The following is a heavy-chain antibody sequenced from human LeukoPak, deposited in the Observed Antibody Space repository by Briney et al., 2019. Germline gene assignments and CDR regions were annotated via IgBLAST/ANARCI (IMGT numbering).Heavy chain of an antibody. CDR3: SGSETTGYSPREWDYWYFDL. CDR2: IKQDGSEK. Sequence: PWGSLRLSCAASGFTFSSYWMSWVRQAPGKGLEWVANIKQDGSEKYYVDSVKGRFTISRDNAKNSLYLQMNSLRAEDTAVYYCSGSETTGYSPREWDYWYFDLWGRGSLVTVSS. V-gene: IGHV3-7*01. J-gene: IGHJ2*01. CDR1: GFTFSSYW. D-gene: IGHD3-9*01.